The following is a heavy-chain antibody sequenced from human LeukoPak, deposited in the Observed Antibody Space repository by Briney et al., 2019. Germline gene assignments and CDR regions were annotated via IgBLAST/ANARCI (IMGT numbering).Heavy chain of an antibody. V-gene: IGHV3-15*01. CDR1: GFTFSNGR. CDR2: IKSKTDGGTT. CDR3: IYWFDP. Sequence: GGSLRLSCAASGFTFSNGRMSWVRRAPGKGLEWVGRIKSKTDGGTTDYAAPVKGRFTISRDDSKNTLYLQMNSLKTEGTAVYYCIYWFDPWGQGTLVTVSS. J-gene: IGHJ5*02.